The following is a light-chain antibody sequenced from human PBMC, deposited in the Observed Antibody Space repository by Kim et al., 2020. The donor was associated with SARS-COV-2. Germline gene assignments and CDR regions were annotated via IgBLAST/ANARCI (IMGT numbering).Light chain of an antibody. Sequence: DIVMTQSPDSLAVSLVERATINCKSSQSVLYSSNNKNYLAWYQQKPGQPPKLLIYWASTRESGVPDRFSGSGSGTDFTLNISSLQAEDVAVYYCQQYYSTPHTFGQGTKLEI. V-gene: IGKV4-1*01. CDR2: WAS. CDR3: QQYYSTPHT. J-gene: IGKJ2*01. CDR1: QSVLYSSNNKNY.